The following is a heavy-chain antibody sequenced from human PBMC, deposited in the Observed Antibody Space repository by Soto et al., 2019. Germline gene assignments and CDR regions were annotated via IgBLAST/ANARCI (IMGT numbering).Heavy chain of an antibody. J-gene: IGHJ5*02. D-gene: IGHD3-22*01. CDR3: TRDRGPSSGYYPYWFDP. Sequence: QVQLVQSGAEVKKPGSSVKVSCKASGGTFSSYAITWVRQAPGQGLEWMGGIIPIFGTANYAQKFQARVTSTADESTSKASMGLSSLRSEDTAVHYCTRDRGPSSGYYPYWFDPWGQGTLVTVSS. V-gene: IGHV1-69*12. CDR1: GGTFSSYA. CDR2: IIPIFGTA.